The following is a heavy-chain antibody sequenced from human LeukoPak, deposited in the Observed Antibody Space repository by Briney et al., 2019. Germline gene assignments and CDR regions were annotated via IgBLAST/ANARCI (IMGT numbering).Heavy chain of an antibody. J-gene: IGHJ4*02. CDR3: ARDSLVGHTRSRPIDY. CDR2: TYYRSKWYN. V-gene: IGHV6-1*01. CDR1: GDSVSSNSAA. D-gene: IGHD1-26*01. Sequence: SQTLSLTCAISGDSVSSNSAAWNWIRQSPSRGLEWLGSTYYRSKWYNDYAVSVKSRITINPDTSKNQFSLQLNSVTPEDTAVYYCARDSLVGHTRSRPIDYWGQGTLVTVSS.